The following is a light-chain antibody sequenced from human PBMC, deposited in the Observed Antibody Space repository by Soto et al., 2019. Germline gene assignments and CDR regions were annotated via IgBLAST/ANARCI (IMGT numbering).Light chain of an antibody. CDR3: QQYNSHSPWT. CDR1: QSVSTW. J-gene: IGKJ1*01. Sequence: DVQVTQSPSTLSASLGDRVTITCRASQSVSTWLVWYQQKPGKAPHVLISMASTLESGVPSRCSGSGSGTEFTLTISSLQPDDFATYYCQQYNSHSPWTFGQGTKVDIK. CDR2: MAS. V-gene: IGKV1-5*03.